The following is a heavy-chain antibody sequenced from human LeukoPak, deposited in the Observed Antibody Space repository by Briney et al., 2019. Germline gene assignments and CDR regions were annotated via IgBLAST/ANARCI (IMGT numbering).Heavy chain of an antibody. CDR3: VKDRRDSSGHFDY. CDR2: ISSNGGST. D-gene: IGHD3-22*01. Sequence: GGSLRLSCSASGFTFSSYAMHWVRQAPGKGLEYVSAISSNGGSTYYADSVKGRFIISRDNSKNTLYLQMSSLRAEDTAVYYCVKDRRDSSGHFDYWGQGTLVTVSS. J-gene: IGHJ4*02. V-gene: IGHV3-64D*06. CDR1: GFTFSSYA.